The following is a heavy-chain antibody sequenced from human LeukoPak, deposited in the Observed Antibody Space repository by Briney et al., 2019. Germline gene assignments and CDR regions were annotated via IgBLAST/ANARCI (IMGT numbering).Heavy chain of an antibody. D-gene: IGHD3-10*01. Sequence: ASVKVSCKASGYTFTNYAMHWVRQAPGQRLEWMAWINAGNGNTKNSQKFQGRLTITRDTSASTAYMELGSLRSEDTAVYYCARQYYYGSGSYWYFDYWGQGTLVTVSS. CDR3: ARQYYYGSGSYWYFDY. CDR1: GYTFTNYA. CDR2: INAGNGNT. J-gene: IGHJ4*02. V-gene: IGHV1-3*01.